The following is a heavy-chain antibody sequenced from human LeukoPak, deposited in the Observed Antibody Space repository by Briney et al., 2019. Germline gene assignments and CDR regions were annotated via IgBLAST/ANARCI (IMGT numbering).Heavy chain of an antibody. V-gene: IGHV1-18*01. CDR1: GYTFTNYG. CDR2: ISAYNGNT. J-gene: IGHJ4*02. Sequence: ASVKVSCKASGYTFTNYGISWVRQAPGQGLEWMGWISAYNGNTNYAQKLQGRVTMTTDTSTSTVYMELSSLRSEDTAVYYCARDRSPIYDSSGYRSSYFDYWGQGTLVTVSS. CDR3: ARDRSPIYDSSGYRSSYFDY. D-gene: IGHD3-22*01.